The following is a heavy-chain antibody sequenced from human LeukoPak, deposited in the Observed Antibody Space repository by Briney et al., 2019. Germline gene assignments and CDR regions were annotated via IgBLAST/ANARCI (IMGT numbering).Heavy chain of an antibody. CDR3: ARGTLFYDCSSTSCYTSGLDY. J-gene: IGHJ4*02. CDR1: GYTFTSYY. V-gene: IGHV1-46*01. D-gene: IGHD2-2*02. Sequence: ASVKVSCKASGYTFTSYYMHWVRQAPGQGLEWMGIINPSGGSTSYAQKFQGRVTMTRDTSTSTVYMELSSLRSEDTAVYYCARGTLFYDCSSTSCYTSGLDYWGQGTLVTVSS. CDR2: INPSGGST.